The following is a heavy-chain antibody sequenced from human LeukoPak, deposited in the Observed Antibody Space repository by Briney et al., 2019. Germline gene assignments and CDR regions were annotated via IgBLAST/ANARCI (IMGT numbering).Heavy chain of an antibody. D-gene: IGHD6-13*01. J-gene: IGHJ4*02. CDR2: INPNTGGT. CDR3: ARSDSSSWLRPFDY. Sequence: ASVKVSCKASGYTFTGFYMHWVRQAPGQGFEWMGWINPNTGGTNYAQKFQGRVTMTRDTSITTAYMELSGLTSDDTAVYYCARSDSSSWLRPFDYWGQGTLVTVSS. CDR1: GYTFTGFY. V-gene: IGHV1-2*02.